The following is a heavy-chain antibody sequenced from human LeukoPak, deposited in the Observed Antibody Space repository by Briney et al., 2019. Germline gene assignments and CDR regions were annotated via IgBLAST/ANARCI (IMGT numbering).Heavy chain of an antibody. CDR1: GFTFSGYN. D-gene: IGHD3-10*02. J-gene: IGHJ6*04. Sequence: GGSLRLSCAASGFTFSGYNMRWIRQAPGKGLEWVSSISRSGSTKYYADSVKGRFTISRDNAKNSLYLQMNSLRAEDTAVYYCAELGITMIGGVWGKGTTVTISS. CDR2: ISRSGSTK. V-gene: IGHV3-11*04. CDR3: AELGITMIGGV.